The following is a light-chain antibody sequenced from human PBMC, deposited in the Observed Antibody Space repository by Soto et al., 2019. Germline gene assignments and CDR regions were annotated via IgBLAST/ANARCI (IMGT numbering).Light chain of an antibody. CDR2: GAS. J-gene: IGKJ2*01. CDR3: QHYGSSRT. Sequence: DMVLTQSPGTLSLSPGERATLYCRASQSVDSTNVAWYQQRPGKAPRLLIYGASSRATGIPDRFSGSASGPDFAVTIDRLEPGDFAIYYCQHYGSSRTYGQGTKLEI. CDR1: QSVDSTN. V-gene: IGKV3-20*01.